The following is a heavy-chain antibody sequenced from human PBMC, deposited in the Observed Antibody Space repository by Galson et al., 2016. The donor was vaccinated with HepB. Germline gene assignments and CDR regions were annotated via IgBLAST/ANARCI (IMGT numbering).Heavy chain of an antibody. CDR3: AKDRRYYDSSGYFWSGFSPTEYYFDY. CDR1: GFTFSSYG. J-gene: IGHJ4*02. CDR2: ISYDGSDK. D-gene: IGHD3-22*01. V-gene: IGHV3-30*18. Sequence: SLRLSCAASGFTFSSYGMHWVRQAPGKGLEWVAVISYDGSDKYYADSVKGRFTISRDNSKNTLYLQMNSLRPEDTAVYYCAKDRRYYDSSGYFWSGFSPTEYYFDYWGQGALVAVSS.